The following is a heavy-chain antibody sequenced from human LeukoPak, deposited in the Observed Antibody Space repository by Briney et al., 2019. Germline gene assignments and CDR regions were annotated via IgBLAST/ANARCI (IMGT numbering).Heavy chain of an antibody. Sequence: GESLKISCKGSGYSFTSYWIGWVRQMPGKGLEWTGIIYPGDSDTRYSPSFQGQVSISADKSISTAYLQWSSLKASDTAMYYCASPITVTTIAFDIWGQGTMVTVSS. CDR1: GYSFTSYW. J-gene: IGHJ3*02. D-gene: IGHD4-17*01. CDR2: IYPGDSDT. V-gene: IGHV5-51*01. CDR3: ASPITVTTIAFDI.